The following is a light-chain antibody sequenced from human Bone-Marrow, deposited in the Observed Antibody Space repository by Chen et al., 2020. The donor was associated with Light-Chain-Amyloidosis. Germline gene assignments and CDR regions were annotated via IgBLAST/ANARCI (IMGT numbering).Light chain of an antibody. CDR1: SRDVATYKF. Sequence: QSALTQPASVSGSPGQSITISCTASSRDVATYKFVSWYQKHPGKAPKFIIYEGSKRPSGVSDRFSGSKSDKTASLTISGLQADDEADYYCLSYAGSFTFVFGTGTKVTVL. CDR3: LSYAGSFTFV. CDR2: EGS. J-gene: IGLJ1*01. V-gene: IGLV2-23*01.